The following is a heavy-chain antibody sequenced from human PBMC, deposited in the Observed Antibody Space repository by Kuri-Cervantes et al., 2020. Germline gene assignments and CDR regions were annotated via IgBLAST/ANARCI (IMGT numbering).Heavy chain of an antibody. CDR2: ISWNSGSI. Sequence: LSLTCAASGFTFDDYAMHWVRQAPGKGLEWVSGISWNSGSIGYADSVKGRFTISRDNAKNSLYLQMNSLRAEDTAVYYCARGHYGLDVWGQGTTVTVSS. CDR1: GFTFDDYA. V-gene: IGHV3-9*01. J-gene: IGHJ6*02. CDR3: ARGHYGLDV.